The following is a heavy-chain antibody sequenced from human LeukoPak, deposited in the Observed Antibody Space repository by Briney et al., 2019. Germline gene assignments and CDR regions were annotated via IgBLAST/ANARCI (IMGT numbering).Heavy chain of an antibody. V-gene: IGHV3-33*01. CDR1: GFTFSSYG. D-gene: IGHD3-9*01. J-gene: IGHJ4*02. CDR3: ATLFDYQYYFDY. Sequence: GGSLRLSCAASGFTFSSYGMHWLRQAPGKGLEWVAVIWYDGSNKYYADSVKGRFTISRDNSKNTPYLQMNSLRAEDTAGYYCATLFDYQYYFDYWGQGTLVTVSS. CDR2: IWYDGSNK.